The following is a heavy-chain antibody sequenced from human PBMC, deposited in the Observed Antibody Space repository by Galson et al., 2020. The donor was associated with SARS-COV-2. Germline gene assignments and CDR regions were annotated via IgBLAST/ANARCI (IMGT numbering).Heavy chain of an antibody. Sequence: GESLKISCAASGFTFSTYGMHWVRQAPGKGLEWVANIWYDGSNKYYADSVKGRFTISRDNSKNTLYLQMNSLRAEDTAMYYCARGSDSSGWNWGQGTLVTVSS. CDR3: ARGSDSSGWN. D-gene: IGHD6-19*01. V-gene: IGHV3-33*01. CDR1: GFTFSTYG. J-gene: IGHJ4*02. CDR2: IWYDGSNK.